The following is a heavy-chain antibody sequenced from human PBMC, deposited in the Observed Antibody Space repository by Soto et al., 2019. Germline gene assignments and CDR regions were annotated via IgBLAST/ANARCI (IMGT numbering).Heavy chain of an antibody. CDR2: IYYSGST. Sequence: SETLSFTCTDSGDSISSSTYYWGWIPQTPGKGLEWIGSIYYSGSTYYNPSLKSRVTISVDTSKNHVSLKLSPVTAADTAVYYFAMLPRILPDYSGPFDSWVQGNLVTVT. CDR3: AMLPRILPDYSGPFDS. V-gene: IGHV4-39*01. CDR1: GDSISSSTYY. J-gene: IGHJ4*02. D-gene: IGHD3-9*01.